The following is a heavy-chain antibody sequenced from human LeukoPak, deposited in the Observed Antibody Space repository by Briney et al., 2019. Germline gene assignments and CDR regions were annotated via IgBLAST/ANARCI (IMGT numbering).Heavy chain of an antibody. V-gene: IGHV1-2*02. CDR2: INPNSGGT. J-gene: IGHJ4*02. CDR1: GYTFTGYY. CDR3: ARDLAGSGSYEGLDY. Sequence: ASVKVSCKASGYTFTGYYMHWVRQAPGQGLEWMGWINPNSGGTNYAQKFQGRVTMTGDTSISTAYMELSSLRSEDTAVYYCARDLAGSGSYEGLDYWGQGTLVTVSS. D-gene: IGHD3-10*01.